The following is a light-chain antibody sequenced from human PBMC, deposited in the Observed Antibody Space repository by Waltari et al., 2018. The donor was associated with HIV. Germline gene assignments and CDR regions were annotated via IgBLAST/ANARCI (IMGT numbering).Light chain of an antibody. CDR2: EVV. CDR3: TSYISSAIPV. V-gene: IGLV2-14*01. CDR1: DTDHSA. Sequence: QSALTQPASVSGSPGQSLTISCTGTDTDHSAVSWYQHRPGAAPKVIIFEVVNPPSGVSNRFSGSRSGNTASLTISGLLAEDEADYFCTSYISSAIPVFGGGTKVTVL. J-gene: IGLJ2*01.